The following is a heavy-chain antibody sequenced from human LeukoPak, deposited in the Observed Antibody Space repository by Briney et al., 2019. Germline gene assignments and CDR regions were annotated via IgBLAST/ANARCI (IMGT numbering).Heavy chain of an antibody. CDR3: AKDTSIGRYCTNGVCSPFDY. D-gene: IGHD2-8*01. V-gene: IGHV3-23*01. CDR1: GFPFSSYA. Sequence: QPGGSLRLSCAGSGFPFSSYAMSWVRQAPGKGLEWVSAISDTGATTYDADSVKGRFTTSRDNSRSTLYLQMNSLRAEDTALYYCAKDTSIGRYCTNGVCSPFDYWGQGTLVTVSS. J-gene: IGHJ4*02. CDR2: ISDTGATT.